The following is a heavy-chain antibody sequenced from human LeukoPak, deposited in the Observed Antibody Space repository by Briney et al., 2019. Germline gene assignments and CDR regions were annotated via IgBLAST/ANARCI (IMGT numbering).Heavy chain of an antibody. CDR2: ISRTGNTI. Sequence: GTLSLTCAVSGGSINSSNWWSWVRQPPGKGLEWLSYISRTGNTIYYRDSVKGRFTISRDNANNLLHLQMDNLRAEDTAVYYCARDLGSSTVTTAFDYWGQGTLVTVSS. J-gene: IGHJ4*02. CDR1: GGSINSSNW. D-gene: IGHD4-17*01. V-gene: IGHV3-11*01. CDR3: ARDLGSSTVTTAFDY.